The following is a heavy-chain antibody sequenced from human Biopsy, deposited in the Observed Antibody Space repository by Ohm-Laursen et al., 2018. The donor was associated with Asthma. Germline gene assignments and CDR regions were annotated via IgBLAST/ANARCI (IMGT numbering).Heavy chain of an antibody. V-gene: IGHV4-39*01. J-gene: IGHJ4*02. CDR1: GGSITSSSYY. D-gene: IGHD3-22*01. Sequence: TLSLTCTVSGGSITSSSYYWGWIRQPPGKGMEWIGSMYHSGSPYYHPSLMSRATISVDTSKNQLSLKMSSVTAADTAVYFCVRHQYSSSWSTFDYWGQGALVTVSS. CDR3: VRHQYSSSWSTFDY. CDR2: MYHSGSP.